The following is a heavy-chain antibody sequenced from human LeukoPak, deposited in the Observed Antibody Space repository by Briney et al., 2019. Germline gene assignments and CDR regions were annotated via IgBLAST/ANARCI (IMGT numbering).Heavy chain of an antibody. V-gene: IGHV3-21*01. J-gene: IGHJ4*02. CDR3: ARGSSGWTGFDYFDY. Sequence: SLKGRFTISRDNAKNSLYPQINSLGVEDTAVYYCARGSSGWTGFDYFDYWGQGALVTVSS. D-gene: IGHD6-19*01.